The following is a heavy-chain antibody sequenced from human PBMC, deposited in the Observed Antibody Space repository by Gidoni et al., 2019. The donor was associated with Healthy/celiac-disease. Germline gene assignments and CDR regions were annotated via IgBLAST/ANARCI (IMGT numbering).Heavy chain of an antibody. J-gene: IGHJ2*01. CDR2: IYYSGST. CDR3: ARRKVVVAATQHWYFDL. CDR1: GGSISSSSYY. Sequence: QLQLQESGPGLVKPSETLSLTCTVSGGSISSSSYYWGWIRQPPGKGLEWIGSIYYSGSTYYNPSLKSRVTISVDTSKNQFSLKLSSVTAADTAVYYCARRKVVVAATQHWYFDLWGRGTLVTVSS. D-gene: IGHD2-15*01. V-gene: IGHV4-39*01.